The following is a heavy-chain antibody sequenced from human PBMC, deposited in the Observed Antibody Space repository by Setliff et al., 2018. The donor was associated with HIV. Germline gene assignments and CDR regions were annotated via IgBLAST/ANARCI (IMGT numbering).Heavy chain of an antibody. V-gene: IGHV4-39*01. Sequence: PSETLSLTCTVSGGSIYGSDYYWGWIRQPPGKGLESIGSIYYSGSTYYKPSLKSRVTISVDTSKNRFSLKLSSVTAADTAVYYCARQGQLGSEWGQGTLVTVSS. CDR3: ARQGQLGSE. CDR1: GGSIYGSDYY. CDR2: IYYSGST. D-gene: IGHD1-1*01. J-gene: IGHJ4*02.